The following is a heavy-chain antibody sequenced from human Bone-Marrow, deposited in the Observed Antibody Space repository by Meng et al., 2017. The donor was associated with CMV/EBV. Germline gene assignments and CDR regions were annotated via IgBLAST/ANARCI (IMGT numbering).Heavy chain of an antibody. Sequence: GGSLRLSCAASWFTVSSNYMSWVRQAPGKGLEWVSVIYSGGSTYYADSVKGRFTISRDNSKNTLYLQMNSLRAEDTAVYYCAKDLKRTCLIRLTYYYYGMDGWGQGTTVTVSS. CDR1: WFTVSSNY. V-gene: IGHV3-53*05. J-gene: IGHJ6*02. CDR2: IYSGGST. D-gene: IGHD3-16*01. CDR3: AKDLKRTCLIRLTYYYYGMDG.